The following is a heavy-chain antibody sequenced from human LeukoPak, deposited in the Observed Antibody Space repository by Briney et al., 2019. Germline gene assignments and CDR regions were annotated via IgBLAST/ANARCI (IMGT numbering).Heavy chain of an antibody. CDR3: ARPRRDGYTSPFDY. V-gene: IGHV4-59*08. CDR1: GGSISSYY. J-gene: IGHJ4*02. CDR2: IHHLGTT. Sequence: SETLSLTCTVSGGSISSYYWSWIRQPPGKGLEWLGYIHHLGTTNYNPSLKSRVTISVDTSKNQFSLRVTSVTAADTAVYYCARPRRDGYTSPFDYWGQGTLVTVSS. D-gene: IGHD5-24*01.